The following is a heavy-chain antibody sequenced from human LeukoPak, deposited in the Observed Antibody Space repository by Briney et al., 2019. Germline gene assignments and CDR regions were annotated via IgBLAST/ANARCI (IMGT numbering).Heavy chain of an antibody. V-gene: IGHV3-7*05. Sequence: GGSLRLSCAASGFTFAIYSMGWVSQAPGKGLEWVANIKQDGSEKYYVDSVKGRFTISRDNAKNSLYLQMNSLRAEDTAVYYCARRPRLYTRLDVWGQGTLVTVSS. CDR2: IKQDGSEK. J-gene: IGHJ4*02. CDR1: GFTFAIYS. D-gene: IGHD1-1*01. CDR3: ARRPRLYTRLDV.